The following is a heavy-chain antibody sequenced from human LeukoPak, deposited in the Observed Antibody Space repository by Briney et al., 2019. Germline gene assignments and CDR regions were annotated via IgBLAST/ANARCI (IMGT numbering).Heavy chain of an antibody. Sequence: PGGSLRLSCAASGFTFSSHEMNSVRQAPGKGLEWVSYISSSGSTIYYTEPVKGQFTISRANAKNSLYLQMNSLRAEDTAVYYCARESGPRGYYDSSGSYPNDAFDIWGQGTMVTVSS. CDR2: ISSSGSTI. CDR3: ARESGPRGYYDSSGSYPNDAFDI. CDR1: GFTFSSHE. D-gene: IGHD3-22*01. V-gene: IGHV3-48*03. J-gene: IGHJ3*02.